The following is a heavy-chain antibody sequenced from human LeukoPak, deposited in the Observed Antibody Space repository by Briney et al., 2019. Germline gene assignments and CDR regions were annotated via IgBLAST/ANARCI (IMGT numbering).Heavy chain of an antibody. Sequence: GGSLRLSCTASGYTFDDYAMSGVRQAPGKGLEWVGFIRSKAYGGTTEYAASVKGRFTISRDDSKSIAYLQMNSLKTEDTAVYYCTREGCSGGSCQVDYWGQGTLVTVSS. CDR3: TREGCSGGSCQVDY. V-gene: IGHV3-49*04. CDR1: GYTFDDYA. CDR2: IRSKAYGGTT. J-gene: IGHJ4*02. D-gene: IGHD2-15*01.